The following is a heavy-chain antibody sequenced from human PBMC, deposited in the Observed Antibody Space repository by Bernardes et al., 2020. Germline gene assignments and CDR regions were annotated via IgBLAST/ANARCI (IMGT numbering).Heavy chain of an antibody. V-gene: IGHV3-49*03. J-gene: IGHJ5*02. Sequence: GGSLRLSCTASGFTFGDYAMSWFRQAPGKGLEWVGFIRSKAYGGTTEYAASVKGRFTISRDDSKSIAYLQMNSLKTEDTAVYYCTRDGVIDSSGYYGDTIRDNGCDPWGQGTLVTVSS. CDR3: TRDGVIDSSGYYGDTIRDNGCDP. CDR1: GFTFGDYA. CDR2: IRSKAYGGTT. D-gene: IGHD3-22*01.